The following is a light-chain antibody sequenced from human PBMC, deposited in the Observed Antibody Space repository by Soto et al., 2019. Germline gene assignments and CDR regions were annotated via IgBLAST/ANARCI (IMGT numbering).Light chain of an antibody. Sequence: EIVLTQSPATLSLSPGERATLSCRASQSVSSYVAWYQQKPGQAPRLLIYDASNRAAGTPARFSGSGSRTDFTLTISSLEPEDFAVYCCQQRSDWPTFGPGTKVDIK. CDR3: QQRSDWPT. V-gene: IGKV3-11*01. CDR1: QSVSSY. CDR2: DAS. J-gene: IGKJ3*01.